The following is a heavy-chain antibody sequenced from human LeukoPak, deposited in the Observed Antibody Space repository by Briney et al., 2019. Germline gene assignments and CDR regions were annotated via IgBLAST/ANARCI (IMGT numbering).Heavy chain of an antibody. J-gene: IGHJ6*02. CDR1: GYTFPRCG. V-gene: IGHV1-18*01. CDR2: ISAYNGNT. CDR3: ARAFRRRNGDSSSGYQYPMPI. D-gene: IGHD6-13*01. Sequence: ASVKETLLSSGYTFPRCGINGVRQPPGQGLEWMGWISAYNGNTNYAQKLQGRVTMTTDTSTSTAYMELRSLRSDDTAVYYCARAFRRRNGDSSSGYQYPMPIGGQGTTVTVSS.